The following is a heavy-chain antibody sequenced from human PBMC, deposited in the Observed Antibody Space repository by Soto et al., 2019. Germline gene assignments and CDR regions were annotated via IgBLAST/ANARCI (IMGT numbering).Heavy chain of an antibody. CDR2: ISAYNGNT. CDR1: GYTFTSYG. CDR3: GTSHDDTLATVDP. V-gene: IGHV1-18*01. Sequence: ASVKVSCKASGYTFTSYGISWVRQAPGQGLEWMGWISAYNGNTNYAQKLQGRGTMTTDTSTSTAYMELRSLRSDDTAVYYCGTSHDDTLATVDPSGQGTLVPVSS. D-gene: IGHD3-9*01. J-gene: IGHJ5*02.